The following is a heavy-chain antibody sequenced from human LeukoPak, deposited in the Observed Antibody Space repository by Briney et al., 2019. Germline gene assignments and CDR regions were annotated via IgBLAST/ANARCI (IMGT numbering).Heavy chain of an antibody. J-gene: IGHJ4*02. CDR1: GFTFSPFA. Sequence: GGSLRLSCAASGFTFSPFAMNWVRQAPGKGLEWVSGISGSGGSTYYADSVKGRFTISRDDSKNTVFLQMNSLRAEDTAIYYCAKGGGWLYYFDYWGQGTLVTVSS. V-gene: IGHV3-23*01. CDR2: ISGSGGST. D-gene: IGHD6-19*01. CDR3: AKGGGWLYYFDY.